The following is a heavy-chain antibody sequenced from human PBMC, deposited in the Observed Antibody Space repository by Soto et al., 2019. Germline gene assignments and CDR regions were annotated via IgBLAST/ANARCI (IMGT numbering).Heavy chain of an antibody. J-gene: IGHJ5*02. V-gene: IGHV1-8*01. CDR3: AREVVEVDVTPSLYLDP. CDR2: MNTNTNSS. D-gene: IGHD2-21*01. Sequence: QVQLVQSGAEVKKPGASVKGSCKTPGFTFTSHDIHWVRQATVQGLEGMGWMNTNTNSSDSAPRFQDRVTLTWNTSISTAYMEMLRLTFDYTAVYICAREVVEVDVTPSLYLDPWGQGTQVTVSS. CDR1: GFTFTSHD.